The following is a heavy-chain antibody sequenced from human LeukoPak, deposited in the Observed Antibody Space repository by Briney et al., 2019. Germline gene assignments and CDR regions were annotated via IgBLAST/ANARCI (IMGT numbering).Heavy chain of an antibody. CDR2: IYYSGST. J-gene: IGHJ3*02. CDR3: ARAPYDILTRLGAFDI. CDR1: GGSISSYY. D-gene: IGHD3-9*01. V-gene: IGHV4-59*01. Sequence: SETLSLTCTVSGGSISSYYWSWIRQPPGKGLDWIGYIYYSGSTNYNPSLKSRVTISVDTSKNQFSLKLSSVTAADTAVYYCARAPYDILTRLGAFDIWGQGTMVTVSS.